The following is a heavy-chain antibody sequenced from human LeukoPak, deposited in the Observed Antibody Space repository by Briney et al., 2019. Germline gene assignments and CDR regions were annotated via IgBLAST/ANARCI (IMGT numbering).Heavy chain of an antibody. CDR3: ARPPGGWQPIDY. Sequence: PGGSLRLSCAASGFTFSSYAMHWVRQAPAKGLEWVAVISYDGSNKYYADSVKGRFTISRDNSKNTLYLQMNSLRAEDTAVYYCARPPGGWQPIDYWGQGTLVTVSS. CDR1: GFTFSSYA. J-gene: IGHJ4*02. CDR2: ISYDGSNK. D-gene: IGHD6-19*01. V-gene: IGHV3-30-3*01.